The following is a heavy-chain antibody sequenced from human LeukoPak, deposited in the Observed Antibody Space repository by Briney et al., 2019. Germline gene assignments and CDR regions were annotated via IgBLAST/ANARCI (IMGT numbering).Heavy chain of an antibody. J-gene: IGHJ2*01. Sequence: GGSLRLSCTASGFTFSDTYMTWFRQAPGKGLEWVANIKQDGNEKYYVDSVKGRFTISRDNAKNSLYLQMNSLRAEDTAVYYCAREPDYGDHWYFDLWGRGTLVSVSS. CDR1: GFTFSDTY. CDR2: IKQDGNEK. D-gene: IGHD4-17*01. V-gene: IGHV3-7*03. CDR3: AREPDYGDHWYFDL.